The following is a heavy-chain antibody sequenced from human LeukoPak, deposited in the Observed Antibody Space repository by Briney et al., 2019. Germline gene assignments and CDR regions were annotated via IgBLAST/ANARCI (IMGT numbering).Heavy chain of an antibody. D-gene: IGHD2-8*01. Sequence: ASVKVSCKASGYTFTGYYMHWVRQAPGQGLEWMGRINPNSGGTNYAQKFQGRVTMTRDTSISTPYMELSRLRSDDTAVYYCARLVGAGLLLGYCTNGVCSDTGWFDPWGQGTLVTVSS. CDR1: GYTFTGYY. CDR3: ARLVGAGLLLGYCTNGVCSDTGWFDP. J-gene: IGHJ5*02. CDR2: INPNSGGT. V-gene: IGHV1-2*06.